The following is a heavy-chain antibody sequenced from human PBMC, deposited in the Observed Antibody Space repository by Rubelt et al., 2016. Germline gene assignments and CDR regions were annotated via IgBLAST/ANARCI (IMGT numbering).Heavy chain of an antibody. CDR1: GFTFSSYA. CDR2: ITGSGFDT. D-gene: IGHD2-2*01. CDR3: AGDVPTGQLRYTWFDP. J-gene: IGHJ5*02. V-gene: IGHV3-23*01. Sequence: EVQLLESGGGLVQPGGSLRLSCAASGFTFSSYAMNWVRRAPGKGLEWVSGITGSGFDTYYIDSVKGRFTISRDNAKNSLYLQMNSLRVEDTAVYDCAGDVPTGQLRYTWFDPWGQGTLVTVSS.